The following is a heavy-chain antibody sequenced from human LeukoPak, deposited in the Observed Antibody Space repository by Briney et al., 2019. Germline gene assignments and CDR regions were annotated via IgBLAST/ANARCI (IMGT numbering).Heavy chain of an antibody. V-gene: IGHV3-30*02. CDR1: GFTFSNYG. CDR2: IRYDGSNK. CDR3: AKSAIYGSGSFYYMDV. J-gene: IGHJ6*03. Sequence: PGGSLRLSCAASGFTFSNYGMHWVRQAPGKGLEWVAFIRYDGSNKYYADSVKGRCTISRDNSKNTLYLQMNSLRAEDTAVYYCAKSAIYGSGSFYYMDVWGKGTTVTVSS. D-gene: IGHD3-10*01.